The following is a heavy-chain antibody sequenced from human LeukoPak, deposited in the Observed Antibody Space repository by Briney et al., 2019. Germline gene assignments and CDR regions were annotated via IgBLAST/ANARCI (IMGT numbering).Heavy chain of an antibody. CDR3: ARGGENSGFDY. J-gene: IGHJ4*02. CDR1: GFSFSSSA. V-gene: IGHV3-30*02. Sequence: GGSLRLSCAASGFSFSSSAMHWVRQAPGKGLDWVAFIHYDGNNKYYADSVKGRFTISRDNSKNTVYLQMNSLRPEDTAVYYCARGGENSGFDYWGQGTLVIVSS. D-gene: IGHD6-19*01. CDR2: IHYDGNNK.